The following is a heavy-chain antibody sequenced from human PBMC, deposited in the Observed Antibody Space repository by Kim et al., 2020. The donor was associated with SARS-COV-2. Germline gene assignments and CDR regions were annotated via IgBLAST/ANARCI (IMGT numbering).Heavy chain of an antibody. V-gene: IGHV3-23*01. CDR2: ISGNGGST. CDR3: AKVGANWNYGHFDY. D-gene: IGHD1-7*01. J-gene: IGHJ4*02. CDR1: GFTFSSYA. Sequence: GGSLRLSCAASGFTFSSYAMNWVRQAPGKGLEWVSSISGNGGSTYFADSVKGRFTISRDNSKNTLYLQMNSLRAEDTAVYYCAKVGANWNYGHFDYWGQGTLVTVSS.